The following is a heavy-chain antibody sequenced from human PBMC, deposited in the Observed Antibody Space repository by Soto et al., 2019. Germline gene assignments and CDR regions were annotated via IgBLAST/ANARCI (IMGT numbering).Heavy chain of an antibody. Sequence: XWTLCRTSSISGDSMRNSCIYWGWIRRPPGKGLEWIGTMDYSGDTSYNPSLRSRVTISADTSKNQFSLRLSSVSVADTAVYYCARRTPLYASESSRFDIWGQGALVTGS. J-gene: IGHJ4*02. CDR3: ARRTPLYASESSRFDI. V-gene: IGHV4-39*01. CDR1: GDSMRNSCIY. CDR2: MDYSGDT. D-gene: IGHD3-10*01.